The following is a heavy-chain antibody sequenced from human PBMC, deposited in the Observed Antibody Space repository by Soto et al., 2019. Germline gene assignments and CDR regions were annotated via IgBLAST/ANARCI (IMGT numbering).Heavy chain of an antibody. CDR1: GGSFSGYY. Sequence: QVQLQQWGAGLLKPSETLSLTCAVYGGSFSGYYWSWIRQPPGKGLEWIGEINHSGSTNYNPSLKSRVTISVDTSKNQFSLKRSSVPAADTAVYSCARVESGAARPGSAYYYMDVWGKGTTVTVSS. CDR3: ARVESGAARPGSAYYYMDV. V-gene: IGHV4-34*01. J-gene: IGHJ6*03. D-gene: IGHD6-6*01. CDR2: INHSGST.